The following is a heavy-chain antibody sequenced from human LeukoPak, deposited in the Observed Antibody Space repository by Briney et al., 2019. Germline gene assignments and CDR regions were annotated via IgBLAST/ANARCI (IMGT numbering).Heavy chain of an antibody. CDR2: INHSGST. Sequence: SETLSLTCAVYGGSFSGYYWSWIRQPPGKGLEWIGEINHSGSTNYNPSLKSRVTMSVDTSKNQFSLKLSSVTAADTAVYYCAREDSSGWYFPDAFDIWGQGTMVTVSS. D-gene: IGHD6-19*01. CDR3: AREDSSGWYFPDAFDI. CDR1: GGSFSGYY. J-gene: IGHJ3*02. V-gene: IGHV4-34*01.